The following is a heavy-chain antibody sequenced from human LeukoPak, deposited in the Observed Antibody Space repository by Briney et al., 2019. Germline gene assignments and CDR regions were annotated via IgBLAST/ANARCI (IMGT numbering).Heavy chain of an antibody. CDR3: ARDQEPLYYYGMDV. V-gene: IGHV3-21*01. D-gene: IGHD1-14*01. CDR1: GFTFSSYS. Sequence: PGGSLRLSCAASGFTFSSYSMNWVRQAPGKGLEWVSSISSSSSYIYYADSVKGRFTISRDNAKNSLYLQMSSLRAEDTAVYYCARDQEPLYYYGMDVWGKGTTVTVSS. J-gene: IGHJ6*04. CDR2: ISSSSSYI.